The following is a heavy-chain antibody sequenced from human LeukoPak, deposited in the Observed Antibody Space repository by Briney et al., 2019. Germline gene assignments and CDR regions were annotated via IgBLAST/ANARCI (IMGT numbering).Heavy chain of an antibody. J-gene: IGHJ4*02. CDR2: ISGSGGST. CDR1: GFTFSSYD. V-gene: IGHV3-23*01. Sequence: GGSLRLSCAASGFTFSSYDMSWVRQATGKGLEWVSAISGSGGSTYYADSVKGRFTISIDNSKNTLYLQMNSLRADDTAVYYCATTWGSSGSFDYWGQGTLVTVSS. D-gene: IGHD6-19*01. CDR3: ATTWGSSGSFDY.